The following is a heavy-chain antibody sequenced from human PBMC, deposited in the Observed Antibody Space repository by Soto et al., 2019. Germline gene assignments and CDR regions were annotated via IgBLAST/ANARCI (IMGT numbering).Heavy chain of an antibody. CDR2: ISAYNGNT. V-gene: IGHV1-18*01. CDR1: GYTFTSYG. D-gene: IGHD4-17*01. J-gene: IGHJ4*02. CDR3: ARDVETTVTFVSADY. Sequence: QVQLVQSGAEVKKPGASVKVSCKASGYTFTSYGISWVRQAPGQGLECMGWISAYNGNTNYAQKLQGRVTMTTDTSTSTAYMELRSLRSDDTAVYYCARDVETTVTFVSADYWGQGTLVTVSS.